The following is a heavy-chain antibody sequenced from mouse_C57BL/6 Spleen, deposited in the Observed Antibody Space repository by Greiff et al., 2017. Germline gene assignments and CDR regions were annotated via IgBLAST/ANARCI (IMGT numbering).Heavy chain of an antibody. J-gene: IGHJ4*01. CDR3: ARPYSNDAMDY. D-gene: IGHD2-5*01. Sequence: EVQLQESGGDLVKPGGSLKLSCAASGFTFSSYGMSWVRQTPDKRLEWVATISSGGSYTYYPDSVKGRFTISRDNAKNTLYLQMSSLKSEDTAMYYCARPYSNDAMDYWGQGTSVTVSS. V-gene: IGHV5-6*01. CDR1: GFTFSSYG. CDR2: ISSGGSYT.